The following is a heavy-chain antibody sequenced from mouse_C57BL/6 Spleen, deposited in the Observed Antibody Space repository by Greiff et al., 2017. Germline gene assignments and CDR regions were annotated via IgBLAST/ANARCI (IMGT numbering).Heavy chain of an antibody. CDR1: GYTFTSYW. J-gene: IGHJ4*01. D-gene: IGHD3-2*02. CDR2: INPSNGGT. V-gene: IGHV1-53*01. CDR3: ARQRRLENYAMYY. Sequence: QVQLQQPGTELVKPGASVKLSCKASGYTFTSYWMHWVKQRPGQGLEWIGNINPSNGGTTYNEQFKSKATLTVDKSSSTAYMQLSSLTSEDSAVYYCARQRRLENYAMYYWGQGTSVTVSS.